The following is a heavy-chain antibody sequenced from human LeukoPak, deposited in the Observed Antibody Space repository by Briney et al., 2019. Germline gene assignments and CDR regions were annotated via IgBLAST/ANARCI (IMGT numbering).Heavy chain of an antibody. D-gene: IGHD3-10*01. CDR2: ISSGGGST. J-gene: IGHJ4*02. Sequence: GGSLRLSCAGSGFTFSSYAMSWVRQAPGKGLEWVPGISSGGGSTYYADSVKGRFTISRDNSKNTLDLEMNSLRAEDTAVYYCAKDVGGYYFTYWSGCFDHWGQGTLVTVSS. V-gene: IGHV3-23*01. CDR3: AKDVGGYYFTYWSGCFDH. CDR1: GFTFSSYA.